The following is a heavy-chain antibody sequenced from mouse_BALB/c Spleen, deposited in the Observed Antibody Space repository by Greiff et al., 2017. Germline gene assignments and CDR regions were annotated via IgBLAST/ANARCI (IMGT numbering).Heavy chain of an antibody. J-gene: IGHJ4*01. CDR1: GYTFTSYW. V-gene: IGHV1-5*01. CDR3: TPLRTDYYAMDY. CDR2: IYPGNSDT. D-gene: IGHD1-1*01. Sequence: VQLQQSGTVLARPGASVKMSCKASGYTFTSYWMHWVKQRPGQGLEWIGAIYPGNSDTSYNQKFKGKAKLTAVTSTSTAYMELSSLTNEDSAVYYCTPLRTDYYAMDYWGQGTSVTVSS.